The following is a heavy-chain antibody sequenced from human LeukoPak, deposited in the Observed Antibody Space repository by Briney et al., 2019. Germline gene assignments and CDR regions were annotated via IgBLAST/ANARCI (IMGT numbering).Heavy chain of an antibody. J-gene: IGHJ2*01. CDR1: GGSISSYY. Sequence: SETLSLTCTVSGGSISSYYWSWIRQPPGKGLEWIGYIYYSGSTNYNPSLKSRVTISVDTSKNQFSLKLSSVTAADTAVYYCARHKVRGYWYFDLWGCGTLVTVSS. CDR2: IYYSGST. D-gene: IGHD3-10*01. CDR3: ARHKVRGYWYFDL. V-gene: IGHV4-59*08.